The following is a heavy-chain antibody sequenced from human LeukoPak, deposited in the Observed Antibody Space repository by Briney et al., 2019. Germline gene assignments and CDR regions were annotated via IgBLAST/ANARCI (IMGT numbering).Heavy chain of an antibody. V-gene: IGHV4-59*01. CDR1: GGSINNYY. Sequence: SETLSLNCIVSGGSINNYYWSWVRQSPGRGLEWIGYIYYTGITNYNPSLRSRVILSVDTSKNQFSLRLRSVTAADTAVYFCARASSTPGSGYYPFDYWGQGTLVTVSS. CDR2: IYYTGIT. J-gene: IGHJ4*02. CDR3: ARASSTPGSGYYPFDY. D-gene: IGHD3-3*01.